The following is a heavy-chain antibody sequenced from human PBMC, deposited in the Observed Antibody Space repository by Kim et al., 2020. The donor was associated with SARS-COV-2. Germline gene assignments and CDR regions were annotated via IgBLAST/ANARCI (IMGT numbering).Heavy chain of an antibody. V-gene: IGHV6-1*01. CDR1: GDSVSSNSAT. J-gene: IGHJ6*02. CDR3: AKMSQVRGTGNGMDV. Sequence: SQTLSLTCAISGDSVSSNSATWNWIRQSPSRGLEWLGRTYYRSKWFNEYAPSVESRITISPDTSKNQFSLLLNSVTSEDTAVYYCAKMSQVRGTGNGMDVWGQGTTVTVSS. CDR2: TYYRSKWFN. D-gene: IGHD3-10*01.